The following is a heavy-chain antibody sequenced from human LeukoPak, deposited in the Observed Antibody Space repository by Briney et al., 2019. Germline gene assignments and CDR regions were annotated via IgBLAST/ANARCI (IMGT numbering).Heavy chain of an antibody. V-gene: IGHV3-9*01. CDR1: GFTFDDYA. J-gene: IGHJ6*02. CDR3: ARDAPYSDWDKIYYYYGMDV. Sequence: GRSLRLSCAASGFTFDDYAMHWVRQAPGKGLEWVSGIVWNSGSIGYANSVKGRFTISRDNAKNSLYLQMNSLRAEDTAVYYCARDAPYSDWDKIYYYYGMDVWGQGTTVTVSS. CDR2: IVWNSGSI. D-gene: IGHD3-9*01.